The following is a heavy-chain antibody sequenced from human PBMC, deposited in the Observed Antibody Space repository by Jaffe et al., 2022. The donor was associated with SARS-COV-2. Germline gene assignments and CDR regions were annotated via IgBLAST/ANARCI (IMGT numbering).Heavy chain of an antibody. V-gene: IGHV1-3*01. CDR3: AREKPLRYFDWLITPGAFDI. D-gene: IGHD3-9*01. J-gene: IGHJ3*02. Sequence: QVQLVQSGAEVKKPGASVKVSCKASGYTFTSYAMHWVRQAPGQRLEWMGWINAGNGNTKYSQKFQGRVTITRDTSASTAYMELSSLRSEDTAVYYCAREKPLRYFDWLITPGAFDIWGQGTMVTVSS. CDR1: GYTFTSYA. CDR2: INAGNGNT.